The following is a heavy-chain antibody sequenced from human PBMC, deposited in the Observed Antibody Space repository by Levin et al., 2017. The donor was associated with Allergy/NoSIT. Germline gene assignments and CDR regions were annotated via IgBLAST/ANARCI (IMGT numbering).Heavy chain of an antibody. CDR1: GFTFNNFA. CDR2: IRGNGGTT. D-gene: IGHD6-6*01. J-gene: IGHJ6*03. Sequence: GGSLRLSCAGSGFTFNNFAMNWVRQTPGKGLEWVSSIRGNGGTTYYADSVKGRFTISRDNSKNTLYLQMNSLRTDDTAIYYCAKTPAPRLQVLRPYYSGYLDVWGQGTTVTVSS. CDR3: AKTPAPRLQVLRPYYSGYLDV. V-gene: IGHV3-23*01.